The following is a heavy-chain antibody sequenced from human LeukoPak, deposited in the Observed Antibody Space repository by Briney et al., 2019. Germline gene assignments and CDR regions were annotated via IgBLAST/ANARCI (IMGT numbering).Heavy chain of an antibody. V-gene: IGHV4-39*07. CDR1: GFTFSSHW. CDR2: IYYSGST. CDR3: AREAVVSYFDY. D-gene: IGHD4-23*01. Sequence: GSLRLSCAASGFTFSSHWMSWVRQAPGKGLEWIGSIYYSGSTYYNPSLKSRVTISVDTSKNQFSLKLSSVTAADTAVYYCAREAVVSYFDYWGQGTLVTVSS. J-gene: IGHJ4*02.